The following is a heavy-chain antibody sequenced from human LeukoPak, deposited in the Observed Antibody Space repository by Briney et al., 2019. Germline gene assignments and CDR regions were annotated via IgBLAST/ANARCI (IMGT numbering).Heavy chain of an antibody. CDR2: ITRVSTYI. V-gene: IGHV3-21*01. Sequence: PGGSLKLSCAASGFTFSDFAMNWVRQAPGKGLEWVSSITRVSTYIYYAESVQGRFTISRDNHKDLLYLQLNSLRGDDTGIYYCTRDRNDYRDPDAFDIWGQGTVVTVSS. D-gene: IGHD4-11*01. J-gene: IGHJ3*02. CDR1: GFTFSDFA. CDR3: TRDRNDYRDPDAFDI.